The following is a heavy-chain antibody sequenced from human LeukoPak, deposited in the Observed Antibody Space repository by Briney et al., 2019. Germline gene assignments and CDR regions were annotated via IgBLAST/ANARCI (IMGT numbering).Heavy chain of an antibody. CDR1: GHSISRAYY. J-gene: IGHJ4*02. CDR2: IHHSGST. CDR3: ARWSMVGGFDY. V-gene: IGHV4-38-2*02. Sequence: SETLSLTCTVSGHSISRAYYWGWIRQPPGKGLEWIGNIHHSGSTYYSPSFTSRVTISGDTGKNQFSLKLTSVSAADTAMYFCARWSMVGGFDYWGQGTLVTVSS. D-gene: IGHD3-10*01.